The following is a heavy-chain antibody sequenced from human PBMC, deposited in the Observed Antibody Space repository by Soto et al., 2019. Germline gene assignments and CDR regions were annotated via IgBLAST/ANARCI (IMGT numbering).Heavy chain of an antibody. D-gene: IGHD3-3*01. CDR1: GFTFSTSA. CDR2: ISGSGAGT. Sequence: PGGSLRLSCTASGFTFSTSAMSWVRQAPGRGLEWVSGISGSGAGTYYADSVKGRFTISRDNSKNTLYLQMSGLRAEDAAVYYCAKGPTVSGAVISFDYYYGMYVWGPGTQVTVSS. J-gene: IGHJ6*02. V-gene: IGHV3-23*01. CDR3: AKGPTVSGAVISFDYYYGMYV.